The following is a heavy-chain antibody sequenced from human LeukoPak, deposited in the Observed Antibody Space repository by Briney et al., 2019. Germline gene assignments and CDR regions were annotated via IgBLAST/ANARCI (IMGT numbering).Heavy chain of an antibody. CDR1: GGPISSNTYY. J-gene: IGHJ4*02. CDR2: IYYSGRT. D-gene: IGHD6-19*01. V-gene: IGHV4-39*07. Sequence: SETLSLTCTVSGGPISSNTYYWGWIRQPPGKGLEWIGSIYYSGRTYYNPSLKSRVTISVDTSKNQFSLKLSSVTAADTAVYYCARSYSGWYRVTGYWGQGTLVTVSS. CDR3: ARSYSGWYRVTGY.